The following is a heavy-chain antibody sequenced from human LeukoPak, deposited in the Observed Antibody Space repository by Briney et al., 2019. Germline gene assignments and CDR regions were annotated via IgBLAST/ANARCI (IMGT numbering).Heavy chain of an antibody. V-gene: IGHV3-48*04. CDR3: ARDPHEWWSNPYAFDI. D-gene: IGHD2-15*01. J-gene: IGHJ3*02. CDR2: ISSGSNTI. CDR1: GFTFSSYS. Sequence: GGSLKLSCAASGFTFSSYSMNWVRQAPGKGLEWISYISSGSNTIYYADSVKGRFTISRDNAKNSLYLQMNSLRAEDTAVYYCARDPHEWWSNPYAFDIWGQGTMVTVSS.